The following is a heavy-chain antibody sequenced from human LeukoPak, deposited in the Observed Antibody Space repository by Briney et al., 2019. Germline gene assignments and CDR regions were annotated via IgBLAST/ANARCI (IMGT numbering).Heavy chain of an antibody. D-gene: IGHD3-9*01. CDR1: GFTFSSYG. CDR3: ARDFGWLSHFDY. Sequence: GRSLRLSCAASGFTFSSYGMHWVRQAPGKGLEWVAVISYDGSNKYYADSVKGRFTLSRDNSKNTLYLQMSSLRGEDTAVYYCARDFGWLSHFDYWGQGTLVSVSS. J-gene: IGHJ4*02. CDR2: ISYDGSNK. V-gene: IGHV3-30*03.